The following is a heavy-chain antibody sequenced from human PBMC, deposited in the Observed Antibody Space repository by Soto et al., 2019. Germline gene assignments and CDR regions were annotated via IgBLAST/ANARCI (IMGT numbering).Heavy chain of an antibody. D-gene: IGHD6-13*01. CDR2: IWYDGSNK. CDR1: GFTFSSYG. Sequence: QVQLVESGGGVVQPGRSLRLSCAASGFTFSSYGMHWDRQAPGKGLEWVAVIWYDGSNKYYADSVKGRFTISRDNSKNTLYLHMNSLRAEDTAVYYCARVLRYSSSCYLGAEYFQHWGQGTRGTVSA. V-gene: IGHV3-33*01. J-gene: IGHJ1*01. CDR3: ARVLRYSSSCYLGAEYFQH.